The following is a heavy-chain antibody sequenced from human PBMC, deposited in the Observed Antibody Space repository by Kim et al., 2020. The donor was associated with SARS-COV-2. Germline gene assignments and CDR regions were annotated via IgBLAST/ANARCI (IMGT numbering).Heavy chain of an antibody. CDR2: ISGSGGST. D-gene: IGHD2-15*01. CDR1: GFTFSSYA. CDR3: AKEGGSCYSTVVCYFDY. J-gene: IGHJ4*02. Sequence: GGSLRLSCAASGFTFSSYAMSWVRQAPGKGLEWVSAISGSGGSTYYADSVKGRFTISRDNSKNTLYLQMNSLRAEDTAVYYCAKEGGSCYSTVVCYFDYWGQGTLVTVSS. V-gene: IGHV3-23*01.